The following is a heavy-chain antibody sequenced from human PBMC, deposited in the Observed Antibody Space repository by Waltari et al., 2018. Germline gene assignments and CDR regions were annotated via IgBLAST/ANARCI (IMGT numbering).Heavy chain of an antibody. V-gene: IGHV1-46*01. Sequence: QVQLVQSGAEVKKPGASVKISCKTSEYTFTSSYIHWVRQAPGQGLEWMGITNPSGGSTIYAQKFQSRVTMTRDTSTSTVYMELSSLRSEDTAVYYCAVDTGALWMDVWGQGTTVTVSS. J-gene: IGHJ6*02. CDR3: AVDTGALWMDV. CDR2: TNPSGGST. CDR1: EYTFTSSY. D-gene: IGHD2-21*01.